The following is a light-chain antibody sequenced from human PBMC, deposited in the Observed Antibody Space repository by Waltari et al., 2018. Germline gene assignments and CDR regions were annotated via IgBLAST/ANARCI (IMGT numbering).Light chain of an antibody. CDR3: ISYTSTTTYVV. CDR1: RSYVGGYDY. J-gene: IGLJ2*01. CDR2: DVN. Sequence: QSALTQPASVSAYPGQSITISCTGTRSYVGGYDYVPCYQQHPGKAPQLMIYDVNKRPSGVSHRFSASKSGNTASLTIFGLQAEDEADYYCISYTSTTTYVVVGGGTKLTVL. V-gene: IGLV2-14*03.